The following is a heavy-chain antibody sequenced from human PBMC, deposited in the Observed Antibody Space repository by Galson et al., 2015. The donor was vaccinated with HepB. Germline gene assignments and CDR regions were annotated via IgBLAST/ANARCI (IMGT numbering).Heavy chain of an antibody. D-gene: IGHD2-21*02. CDR3: ARGPESLVVVTAMSYYYYGMDV. Sequence: SLRLSCAASGFTFSRYGMHWVRQAPGKGLEWVAVIWYDGRNKYYADSVRGRFTISRDNSKNTLDLQMNSLRVEDTAVYYCARGPESLVVVTAMSYYYYGMDVWGQGTTVTVSS. J-gene: IGHJ6*02. V-gene: IGHV3-33*01. CDR1: GFTFSRYG. CDR2: IWYDGRNK.